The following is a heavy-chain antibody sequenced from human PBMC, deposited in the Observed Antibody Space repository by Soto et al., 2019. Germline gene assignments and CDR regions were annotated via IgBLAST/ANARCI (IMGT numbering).Heavy chain of an antibody. Sequence: TLSLTCTVSGGSISSGGYYWSWIRQHPGKGLEWIGYIYYSGSTYYNPSLKSRVTISVDTSKNQFSLKLSSVTAADTAVYYCASDIVLVPAAPPYYYGMDVWGQGTTVTVSS. CDR3: ASDIVLVPAAPPYYYGMDV. V-gene: IGHV4-30-4*08. CDR2: IYYSGST. D-gene: IGHD2-2*01. CDR1: GGSISSGGYY. J-gene: IGHJ6*02.